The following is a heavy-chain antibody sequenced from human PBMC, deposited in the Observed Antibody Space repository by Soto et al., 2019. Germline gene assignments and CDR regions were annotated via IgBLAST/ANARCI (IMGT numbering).Heavy chain of an antibody. Sequence: QVQLVESGGGVVQPGRSLRLSCAASGFTFSNYGMHWVRQAPGKGLEWVAVIWYDESNKYYADSVKGRFTISRDNSKNTLYLQINSLRAEDTAVYYCGRERSMTTNAFDICGQGTMVTVSS. CDR3: GRERSMTTNAFDI. V-gene: IGHV3-33*01. CDR2: IWYDESNK. D-gene: IGHD4-17*01. J-gene: IGHJ3*02. CDR1: GFTFSNYG.